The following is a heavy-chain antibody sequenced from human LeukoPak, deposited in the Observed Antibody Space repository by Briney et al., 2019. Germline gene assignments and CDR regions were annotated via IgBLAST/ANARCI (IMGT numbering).Heavy chain of an antibody. J-gene: IGHJ6*02. V-gene: IGHV1-69*02. CDR3: ARGLGYYDSSGRRRDYYYGMDV. CDR2: IIPILGIA. Sequence: SVTVSCKASGGTFSSYTISWVRQAPGQGLEWMGRIIPILGIANYAQKFQGRVTITADKSTSTAYMELSSLRSEDTAVYYCARGLGYYDSSGRRRDYYYGMDVWGQGTTVTVSS. CDR1: GGTFSSYT. D-gene: IGHD3-22*01.